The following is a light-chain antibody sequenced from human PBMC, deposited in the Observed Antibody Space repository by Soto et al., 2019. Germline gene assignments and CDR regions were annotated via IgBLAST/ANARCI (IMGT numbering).Light chain of an antibody. CDR1: ENIKNW. V-gene: IGKV1-5*01. J-gene: IGKJ1*01. Sequence: DIQMTQSPSTLSASVGDRVTITCRASENIKNWLAWYQQTAGKAPKVLISDASRLEAGVPSRFSGSGSGTDFTLTITSLQTDDFGTYYCQQYYVHPKTFGQGPKV. CDR3: QQYYVHPKT. CDR2: DAS.